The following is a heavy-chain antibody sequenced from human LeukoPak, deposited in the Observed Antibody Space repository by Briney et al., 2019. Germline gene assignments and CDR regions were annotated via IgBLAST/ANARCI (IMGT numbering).Heavy chain of an antibody. J-gene: IGHJ5*02. CDR3: ARDLGIVGPTTTGP. CDR2: ISTSEGKT. CDR1: GYTFTNYG. D-gene: IGHD1-26*01. V-gene: IGHV1-18*01. Sequence: ASVKVSCKASGYTFTNYGLSWVRQAPGQGLEWMGWISTSEGKTNYAQKFQGRVTMTTYTSTGTTYMELRNLRSDDTAVYYCARDLGIVGPTTTGPWGQGTLVTVSS.